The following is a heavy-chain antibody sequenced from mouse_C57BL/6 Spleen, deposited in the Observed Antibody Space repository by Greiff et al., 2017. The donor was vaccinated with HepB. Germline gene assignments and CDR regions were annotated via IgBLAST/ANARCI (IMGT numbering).Heavy chain of an antibody. CDR1: GYAFSSSW. D-gene: IGHD3-3*01. V-gene: IGHV1-82*01. Sequence: QVHVKQSGPELVKPGASVKISCKASGYAFSSSWMNWVKQRPGKGLEWIGRIYPGDGDTNYNGKFKGKATLTADKSSSTAYMQLSSLTSEDSAVYFCARWGRSYAMDYWGQGTSVTVSS. J-gene: IGHJ4*01. CDR2: IYPGDGDT. CDR3: ARWGRSYAMDY.